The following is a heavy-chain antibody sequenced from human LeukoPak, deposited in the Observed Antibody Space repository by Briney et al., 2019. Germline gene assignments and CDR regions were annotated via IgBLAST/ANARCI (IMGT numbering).Heavy chain of an antibody. CDR1: GFTFSSYS. CDR2: ISSSSSTI. V-gene: IGHV3-48*01. D-gene: IGHD3-22*01. Sequence: GGSLRLSCAASGFTFSSYSMNWVRQAPGKRLEWVSYISSSSSTIYYADSVKGRFTISRDNAKNSLYLQMNSLRAEDTAVYYCATSGHYYDSSGYYYAGYFDYWGQGTLVTVSS. J-gene: IGHJ4*02. CDR3: ATSGHYYDSSGYYYAGYFDY.